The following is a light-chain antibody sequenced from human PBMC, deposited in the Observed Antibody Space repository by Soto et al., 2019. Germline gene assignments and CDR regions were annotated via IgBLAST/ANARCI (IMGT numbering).Light chain of an antibody. CDR3: QQFGSLPET. CDR2: SAS. V-gene: IGKV3-20*01. Sequence: EVVLTQSPGTLSLSPGDRVTLSCRASQSVARSYLAWYQQKPGRAPRLLFYSASSMATGIPARFSGSGSGTDFTLTISRLQPEDFATYYCQQFGSLPETFGQGTKVE. CDR1: QSVARSY. J-gene: IGKJ1*01.